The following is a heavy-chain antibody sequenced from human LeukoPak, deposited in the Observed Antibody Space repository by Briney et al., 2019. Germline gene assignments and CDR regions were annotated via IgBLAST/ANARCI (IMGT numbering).Heavy chain of an antibody. J-gene: IGHJ3*02. CDR3: ARDDALGDNALDI. CDR2: ILKDGSQE. V-gene: IGHV3-33*01. D-gene: IGHD3-16*01. Sequence: QTGGSLRLSCAASGFIFSSYGIHWVRHAPGKGLECVAVILKDGSQEKYADFVKGRFTISRDNSKNTLFLQMNSLRAEDTAVYYCARDDALGDNALDIWGQGTMVTVSS. CDR1: GFIFSSYG.